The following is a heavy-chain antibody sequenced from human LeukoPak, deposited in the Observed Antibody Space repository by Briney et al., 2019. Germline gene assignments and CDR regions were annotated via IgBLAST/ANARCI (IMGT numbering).Heavy chain of an antibody. CDR3: ARHDSFAFDI. V-gene: IGHV4-4*02. CDR2: VYSGGTT. J-gene: IGHJ3*02. CDR1: GDSISNPKW. D-gene: IGHD2-21*02. Sequence: SETLSLTCAVSGDSISNPKWWSWVRPPPGKGLEWLGEVYSGGTTNCNPSLRSRVTISVDTSKNQISLRLSSVTAADTAVYYCARHDSFAFDIWGQGTMVTVSS.